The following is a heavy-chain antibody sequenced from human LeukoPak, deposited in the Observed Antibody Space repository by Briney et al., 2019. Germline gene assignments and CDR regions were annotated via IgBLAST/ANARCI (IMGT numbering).Heavy chain of an antibody. CDR2: IYRSGST. J-gene: IGHJ3*02. Sequence: PSETLSLTCTVSGGSISSGGYYWSWIRQPPGKGLEWIGYIYRSGSTYYNPSLKSRVTISVDRSKNQFSLKLSSVTAADTAVYYCARGFVVVPAGRGAFDIWGQGTMVTVSS. CDR1: GGSISSGGYY. CDR3: ARGFVVVPAGRGAFDI. D-gene: IGHD2-2*01. V-gene: IGHV4-30-2*01.